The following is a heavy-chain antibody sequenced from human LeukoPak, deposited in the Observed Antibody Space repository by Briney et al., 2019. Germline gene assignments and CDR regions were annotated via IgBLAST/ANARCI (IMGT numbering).Heavy chain of an antibody. CDR1: GYTFTGYY. Sequence: ASVKVSCKASGYTFTGYYMRWVRQAPGQGLEWMGWINPNSGGTNYAQKFQGRVTMTRDTSISTAYMELSRLRSDDTAVYYCARGYYDSSGYPVDDYWGQGTLVTVSS. CDR3: ARGYYDSSGYPVDDY. CDR2: INPNSGGT. D-gene: IGHD3-22*01. J-gene: IGHJ4*02. V-gene: IGHV1-2*02.